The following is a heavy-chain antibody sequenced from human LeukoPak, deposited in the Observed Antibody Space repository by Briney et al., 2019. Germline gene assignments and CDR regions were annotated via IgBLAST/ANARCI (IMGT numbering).Heavy chain of an antibody. CDR3: ARARQDEEESDYYYYGMDV. Sequence: SETLSLTCAVYGGSFSGYYWSWIRQPPGKGLEWIGEINHSGSTNYNPSLKSQVTISVDTSKNQFSLKLSSVTAADTAVYYCARARQDEEESDYYYYGMDVWGQGTTVTVSS. CDR2: INHSGST. J-gene: IGHJ6*02. V-gene: IGHV4-34*01. D-gene: IGHD6-6*01. CDR1: GGSFSGYY.